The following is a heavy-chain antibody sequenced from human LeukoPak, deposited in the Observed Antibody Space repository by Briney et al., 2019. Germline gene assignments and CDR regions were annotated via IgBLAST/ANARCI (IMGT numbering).Heavy chain of an antibody. J-gene: IGHJ4*02. CDR3: AKDEATGDLGFDY. CDR2: ISPSGGIT. D-gene: IGHD7-27*01. Sequence: PGGSLRLSCAASGFTFSSHGMNWVRQAPGKGLEWVSGISPSGGITYYTDSVKGRFTISRDNSKNTLYLQMNSLRAEDTAVYYCAKDEATGDLGFDYWGQGTLVTVSS. V-gene: IGHV3-23*01. CDR1: GFTFSSHG.